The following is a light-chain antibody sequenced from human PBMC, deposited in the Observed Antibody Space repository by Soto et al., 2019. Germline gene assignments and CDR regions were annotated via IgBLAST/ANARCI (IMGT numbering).Light chain of an antibody. Sequence: EIVLTQSPATLSLSPGERATLSCRASESVRSSLAWYQQKPGQAPRLLIYDVSNRATDIPARFSGSEFGTDFSLTITSLEPEDFVVYYCHQRTNWPPTFGQGTKVEIK. J-gene: IGKJ1*01. CDR1: ESVRSS. CDR2: DVS. CDR3: HQRTNWPPT. V-gene: IGKV3-11*01.